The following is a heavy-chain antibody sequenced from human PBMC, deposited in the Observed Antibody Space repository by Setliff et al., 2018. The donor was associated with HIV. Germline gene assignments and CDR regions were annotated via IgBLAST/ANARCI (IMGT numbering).Heavy chain of an antibody. CDR1: DGSISSSNW. J-gene: IGHJ3*01. V-gene: IGHV4-4*02. CDR2: IFHTQNP. CDR3: ARGPPRWGEAISWYFDL. D-gene: IGHD6-13*01. Sequence: PSETLSLTCAVSDGSISSSNWWSWVRQPPGKGLEWIGEIFHTQNPNYSPSLKSRVTISVNKSKNQFSLRLTSVTAADTAVYYCARGPPRWGEAISWYFDLWGQGTMVTV.